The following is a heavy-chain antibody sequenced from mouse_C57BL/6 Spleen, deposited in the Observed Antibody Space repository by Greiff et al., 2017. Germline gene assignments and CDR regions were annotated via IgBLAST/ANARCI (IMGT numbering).Heavy chain of an antibody. Sequence: VQLQQPGAELVMPGASVKLSCKASGYTFTSYWMHWVKQRPGQGLEWIGAIDPSDSYTNYNQKFKGKSTLTVDKSSSTAYMQLSSLTSEDSAVYYCARRGVKAWFAYWGQGTLVTVSA. CDR3: ARRGVKAWFAY. V-gene: IGHV1-69*01. J-gene: IGHJ3*01. CDR2: IDPSDSYT. CDR1: GYTFTSYW. D-gene: IGHD2-2*01.